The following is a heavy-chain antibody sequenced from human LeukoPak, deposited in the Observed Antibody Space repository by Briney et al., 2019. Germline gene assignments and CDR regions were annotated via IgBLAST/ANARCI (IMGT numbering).Heavy chain of an antibody. CDR2: IYSDNT. CDR1: GFTVSSNS. J-gene: IGHJ4*02. V-gene: IGHV3-53*01. D-gene: IGHD3-3*01. Sequence: PGGSLRLSCTVSGFTVSSNSMSWVRQAPGKGLEWVSFIYSDNTHYSDTVKGRFSISRDNAKNSVYLQMNSLRAEDTAVYYCARETRSGYYHYFDYWGQGTLVTVSS. CDR3: ARETRSGYYHYFDY.